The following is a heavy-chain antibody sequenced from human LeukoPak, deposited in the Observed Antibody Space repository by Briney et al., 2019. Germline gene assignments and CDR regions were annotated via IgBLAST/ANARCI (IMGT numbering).Heavy chain of an antibody. CDR3: AKDPPTTGTTFDN. Sequence: PGGSLRLSCAASGFTFSDYYMSWIRQAPGKRLEWVSYISSSGSTIYYADSVKGRFTISRDNAKNSLYLQMNSLRVEDTAVYYCAKDPPTTGTTFDNWGRGTLVTVSS. V-gene: IGHV3-11*01. CDR1: GFTFSDYY. D-gene: IGHD1-1*01. CDR2: ISSSGSTI. J-gene: IGHJ4*02.